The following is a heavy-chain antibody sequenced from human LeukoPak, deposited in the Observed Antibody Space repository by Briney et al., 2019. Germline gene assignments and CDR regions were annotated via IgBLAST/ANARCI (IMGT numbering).Heavy chain of an antibody. J-gene: IGHJ5*02. D-gene: IGHD5-24*01. CDR1: GYTFTSYG. Sequence: SVKVSCKASGYTFTSYGISWVRQAPGQGLEWMGGIIPIFGTANYAQKFQGRVTITTDESTSTAYMELSSLRSEDTAVYYCATVEMATTRGSWFDPWGQGTLVTVSS. CDR3: ATVEMATTRGSWFDP. CDR2: IIPIFGTA. V-gene: IGHV1-69*05.